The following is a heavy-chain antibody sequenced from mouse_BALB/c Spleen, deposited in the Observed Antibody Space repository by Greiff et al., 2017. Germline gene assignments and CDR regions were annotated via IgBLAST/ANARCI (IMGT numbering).Heavy chain of an antibody. Sequence: QVQLKQPGAELVKPGAPVKLSCKASGYTFTSYWMNWVKQRPGRGLEWIGRIDPSDSETHYNQKFKDKATLTVDKSSSTAYIQLSSLTSEDSAVYYCARHGTGFDYWGQGTTLTVSS. D-gene: IGHD4-1*01. V-gene: IGHV1-69*02. J-gene: IGHJ2*01. CDR1: GYTFTSYW. CDR2: IDPSDSET. CDR3: ARHGTGFDY.